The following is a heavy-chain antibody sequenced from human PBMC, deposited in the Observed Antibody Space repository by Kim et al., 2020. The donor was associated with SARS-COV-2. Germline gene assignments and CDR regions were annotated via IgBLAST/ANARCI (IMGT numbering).Heavy chain of an antibody. V-gene: IGHV1-69*04. Sequence: SVKVSCKASGGTFSSYAISWVRQAPGQGLEWMGRIIPILGIANYAQKFQGRVTITADKSTSTAYMELSSLRSEDTAVYYCARPARSRLFYDSKKGDYFDYWGQGTLVTVSS. CDR2: IIPILGIA. D-gene: IGHD3-22*01. CDR1: GGTFSSYA. J-gene: IGHJ4*02. CDR3: ARPARSRLFYDSKKGDYFDY.